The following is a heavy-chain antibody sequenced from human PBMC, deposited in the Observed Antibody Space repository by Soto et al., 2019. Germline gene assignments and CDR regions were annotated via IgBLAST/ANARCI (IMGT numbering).Heavy chain of an antibody. V-gene: IGHV3-21*01. J-gene: IGHJ5*02. Sequence: GGSLRLSCAASGFTFSSYSMNWVHQAPGKGLEWVSSISSSSSYIYYADSVKGRFTISRDNAKNSLYLQMNSLRAEDTAVYYCARDNLDVVVPAGGWFDPWGQGTLVTVSS. CDR1: GFTFSSYS. CDR3: ARDNLDVVVPAGGWFDP. CDR2: ISSSSSYI. D-gene: IGHD2-2*01.